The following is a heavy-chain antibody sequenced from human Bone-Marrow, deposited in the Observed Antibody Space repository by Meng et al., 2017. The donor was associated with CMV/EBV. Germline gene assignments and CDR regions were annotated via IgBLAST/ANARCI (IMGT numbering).Heavy chain of an antibody. D-gene: IGHD2-15*01. CDR1: GGSISSYY. V-gene: IGHV4-59*01. CDR3: ARGAVAGWFDP. Sequence: SETLSLTCTVSGGSISSYYWSWIRQPPGKGLEWIGYIYYSGSTNYNPSLKSRVTISVDTSKNQFSLKLSSVTAADTAVYYCARGAVAGWFDPWGQGTLVTGYS. CDR2: IYYSGST. J-gene: IGHJ5*02.